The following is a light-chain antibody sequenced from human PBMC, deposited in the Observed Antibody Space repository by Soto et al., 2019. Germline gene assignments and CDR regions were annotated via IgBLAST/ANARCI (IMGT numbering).Light chain of an antibody. CDR1: SSDVGGYNY. J-gene: IGLJ2*01. V-gene: IGLV2-8*01. Sequence: QSVPTQPPSASGSPGQSVTFSCTGTSSDVGGYNYVSWYQQYPGKAPKLMIYEVYKRHSGVPDRFSGSKSGNTASLTVSGLQPEDEADYYCSAYAGSSTWVFGGGTKLTGL. CDR3: SAYAGSSTWV. CDR2: EVY.